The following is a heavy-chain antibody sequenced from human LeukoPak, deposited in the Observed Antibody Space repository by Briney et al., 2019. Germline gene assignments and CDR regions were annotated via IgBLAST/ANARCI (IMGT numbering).Heavy chain of an antibody. CDR1: GFRVTSFG. V-gene: IGHV1-18*04. CDR3: ARDSDYSGNGNGDWFDP. Sequence: ASVKVSCKASGFRVTSFGVSWVRQAPGHGREWMGWISTYIGVTHYAEKFEDRVTMTIDTSTTTAYMELRSLRYDDTAVYYCARDSDYSGNGNGDWFDPWGQGTVVTVSS. CDR2: ISTYIGVT. J-gene: IGHJ5*02. D-gene: IGHD4-11*01.